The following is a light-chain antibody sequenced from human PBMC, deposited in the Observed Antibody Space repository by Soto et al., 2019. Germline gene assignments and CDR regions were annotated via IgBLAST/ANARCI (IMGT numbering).Light chain of an antibody. J-gene: IGKJ4*01. CDR1: QSISNY. CDR2: AAS. CDR3: QQSYGTPLT. V-gene: IGKV1-39*01. Sequence: DMEMTQSPSSLSASVGDRVTITCRASQSISNYLNWYQHKPGKVPKLMIYAASSLQSGVPTRFSGSVSGTDFTLTINSLQPEDFATYYCQQSYGTPLTFGGGTKIEIK.